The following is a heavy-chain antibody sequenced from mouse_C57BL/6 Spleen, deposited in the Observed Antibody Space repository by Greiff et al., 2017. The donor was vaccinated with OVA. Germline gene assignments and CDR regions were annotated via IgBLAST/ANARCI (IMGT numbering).Heavy chain of an antibody. CDR2: LNSDGGST. CDR3: ARHGNSNLFAY. D-gene: IGHD2-5*01. V-gene: IGHV5-2*01. Sequence: EVQLVESGGGLVQPGESLKLSCESTEYDFPSHDMSWVRKTPEQRLELVAALNSDGGSTYYPDTMASRFILSRDNTNKTLYLQMSSLRSEDTAVDYCARHGNSNLFAYWGQGTLVTVSA. J-gene: IGHJ3*01. CDR1: EYDFPSHD.